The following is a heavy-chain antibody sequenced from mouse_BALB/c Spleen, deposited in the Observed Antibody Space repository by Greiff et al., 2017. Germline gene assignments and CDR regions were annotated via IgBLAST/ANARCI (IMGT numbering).Heavy chain of an antibody. J-gene: IGHJ1*01. Sequence: EVKVVESGGGLVQPGGSRKLSCAASGFTFSSFGMHWVRQAPEKGLEWVAYISSGSSTIYYADTVKGRFTISRDNPKNTLFLQMTSLRSEDTAMYYCARWGYYGYWYFDVWGAGTTVTVSS. V-gene: IGHV5-17*02. CDR1: GFTFSSFG. D-gene: IGHD1-1*01. CDR2: ISSGSSTI. CDR3: ARWGYYGYWYFDV.